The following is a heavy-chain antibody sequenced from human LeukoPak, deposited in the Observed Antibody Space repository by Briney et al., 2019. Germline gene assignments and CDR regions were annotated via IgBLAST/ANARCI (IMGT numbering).Heavy chain of an antibody. J-gene: IGHJ4*02. CDR3: ARVGGVTMLTAYYFDY. CDR1: GGSISSSGYY. D-gene: IGHD3-10*02. CDR2: IYYNGNT. V-gene: IGHV4-39*07. Sequence: PSETLSLTCTVSGGSISSSGYYWGWIRQPPGKGLEWIGTIYYNGNTYYNPSLKSRVTISVDTSKNQFSLKLSSVTAADTAVYYCARVGGVTMLTAYYFDYWGQGTLVTVSS.